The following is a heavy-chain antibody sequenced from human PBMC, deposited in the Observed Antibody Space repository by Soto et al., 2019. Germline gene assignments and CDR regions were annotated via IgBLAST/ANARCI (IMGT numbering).Heavy chain of an antibody. CDR1: GFTFSRYG. J-gene: IGHJ6*03. V-gene: IGHV3-30*18. D-gene: IGHD3-10*01. CDR2: ISYDGSNK. Sequence: GALRLSCEASGFTFSRYGIHWVRQAPGKGLEWVAVISYDGSNKYYADSVKGRFTISRDNSKNTLYLQMNSLRAEDTAVYYCAKDLFGYYGSGSYYHYYYYMDVWGKGTTVSVSS. CDR3: AKDLFGYYGSGSYYHYYYYMDV.